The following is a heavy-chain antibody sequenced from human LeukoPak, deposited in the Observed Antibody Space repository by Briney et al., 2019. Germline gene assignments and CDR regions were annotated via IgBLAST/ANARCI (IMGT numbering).Heavy chain of an antibody. J-gene: IGHJ5*02. Sequence: ASVNVSCKSAGYTFTSYGISWVRQAPGQGLEWMGWISAYNGNTNYAQKLQGRVTMTTDTSTSTAYMELRSLRSDDTAVYYCARDSLVHILTGHSFDNWFDPWGQGNLVTVSS. CDR3: ARDSLVHILTGHSFDNWFDP. CDR2: ISAYNGNT. D-gene: IGHD3-9*01. CDR1: GYTFTSYG. V-gene: IGHV1-18*01.